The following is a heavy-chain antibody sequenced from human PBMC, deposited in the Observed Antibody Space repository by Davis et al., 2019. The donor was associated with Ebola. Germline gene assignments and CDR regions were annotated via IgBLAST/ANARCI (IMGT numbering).Heavy chain of an antibody. D-gene: IGHD3-3*01. CDR2: ISRSSSTI. Sequence: GGSLKISCAASGFTFSSYSMNWVRQAPGKGLEWVSYISRSSSTIYYADTVKGRFTISRDNAKNSLYLQMNSLRDEDTAVYYCARDGSDFWSGYRPFDFWGQGTLVTVSS. J-gene: IGHJ4*02. CDR1: GFTFSSYS. V-gene: IGHV3-48*02. CDR3: ARDGSDFWSGYRPFDF.